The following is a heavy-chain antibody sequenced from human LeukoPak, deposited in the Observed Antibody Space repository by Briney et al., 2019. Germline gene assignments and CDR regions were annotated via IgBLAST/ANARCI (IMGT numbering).Heavy chain of an antibody. CDR2: INPSGGST. Sequence: ASVKASCRASGYTFTSYYMHWVRQAPGQGLEWRGIINPSGGSTSYAQKFQGRVTMTRDTSTSTVYMALSSLRSEDTAVYYCAGASPGAAAGTGYFQHWGQGTLVTVS. D-gene: IGHD6-13*01. V-gene: IGHV1-46*01. CDR3: AGASPGAAAGTGYFQH. J-gene: IGHJ1*01. CDR1: GYTFTSYY.